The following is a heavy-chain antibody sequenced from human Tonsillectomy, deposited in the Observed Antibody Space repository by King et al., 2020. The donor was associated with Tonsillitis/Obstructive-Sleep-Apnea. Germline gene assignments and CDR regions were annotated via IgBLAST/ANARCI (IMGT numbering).Heavy chain of an antibody. CDR1: GYTFTSYA. V-gene: IGHV1-3*01. Sequence: QLVQSGAEVKKPGASVKVSCKASGYTFTSYAMHWVRQAPGQRLEWMGWLNAGNGNTKCSQKFQGRVTITRDTSASTAYMELSSLRSEDTAVYYCAIHWSGYYCFDYWGQGTRVTVSS. J-gene: IGHJ4*02. CDR3: AIHWSGYYCFDY. CDR2: LNAGNGNT. D-gene: IGHD3-3*01.